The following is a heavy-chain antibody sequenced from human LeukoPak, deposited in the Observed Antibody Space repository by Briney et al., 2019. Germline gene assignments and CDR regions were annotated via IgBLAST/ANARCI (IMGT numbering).Heavy chain of an antibody. D-gene: IGHD3-3*01. J-gene: IGHJ4*02. CDR3: ASYPITIFGVVNDY. V-gene: IGHV3-21*01. Sequence: PGGSLRLSCAASGFTFSSYSMNWVRQAPEKGLEWVSSISSSSTYIYYADSVKGRFTISRDNAKNSLYLQMNSLRAEDTAVYYCASYPITIFGVVNDYWGQGTLVTVSS. CDR1: GFTFSSYS. CDR2: ISSSSTYI.